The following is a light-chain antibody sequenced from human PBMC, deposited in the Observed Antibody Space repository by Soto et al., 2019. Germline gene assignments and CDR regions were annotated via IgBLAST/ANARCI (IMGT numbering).Light chain of an antibody. CDR2: ATS. J-gene: IGKJ1*01. V-gene: IGKV1-39*01. CDR3: QQTYDLPRK. CDR1: QDIRNY. Sequence: DIQMTQSPSSLSASVGDRVTITCRASQDIRNYFNWYQQKPGKAPKLLIYATSTLQSGVPSRFSGSGSGTDFTLTITDLQPEDFASYFCQQTYDLPRKFGQGTKVDIK.